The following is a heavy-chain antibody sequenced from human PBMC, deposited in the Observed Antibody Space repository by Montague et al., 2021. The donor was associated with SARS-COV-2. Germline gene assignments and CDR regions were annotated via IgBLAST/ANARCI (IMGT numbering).Heavy chain of an antibody. D-gene: IGHD5-12*01. CDR3: AREGYSGYDYPFYYYYAMDV. Sequence: SLRLSCAASGFTFSSYAMHWVRQAPGKGLEWVAVISYDGSNKYYADSVKGRFTISRDNSKNTLYLQMNSLRAEDTAVYYCAREGYSGYDYPFYYYYAMDVWGQGTTVTVSS. J-gene: IGHJ6*02. V-gene: IGHV3-30-3*01. CDR2: ISYDGSNK. CDR1: GFTFSSYA.